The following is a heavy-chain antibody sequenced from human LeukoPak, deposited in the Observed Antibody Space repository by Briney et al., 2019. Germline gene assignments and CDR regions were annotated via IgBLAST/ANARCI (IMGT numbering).Heavy chain of an antibody. Sequence: PGGSLTLSCAVSGFTFSSYSMNWVRQAPGKGLEWDSSISSSSDYIYYADSLKGRFTISRDNAKNSLYLQMNSLRAEDTAVYYCAREEGGAGLYGFDIWGQGTMVTVSS. D-gene: IGHD1-26*01. CDR2: ISSSSDYI. CDR3: AREEGGAGLYGFDI. CDR1: GFTFSSYS. V-gene: IGHV3-21*01. J-gene: IGHJ3*02.